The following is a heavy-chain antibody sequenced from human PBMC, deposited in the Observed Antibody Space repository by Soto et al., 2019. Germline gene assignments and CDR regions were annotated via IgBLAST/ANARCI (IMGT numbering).Heavy chain of an antibody. D-gene: IGHD2-21*01. CDR1: GYTFTSYG. Sequence: ASVKVSCKVSGYTFTSYGISWVRQAPGQGLEWMGWISAYNGNTNYAQKLQGRVTMTTDTSTTTAYMELTSLRSEDTAFYYCATTFDGVIAVIPLISWGQGTLVTVSS. J-gene: IGHJ4*02. V-gene: IGHV1-18*01. CDR3: ATTFDGVIAVIPLIS. CDR2: ISAYNGNT.